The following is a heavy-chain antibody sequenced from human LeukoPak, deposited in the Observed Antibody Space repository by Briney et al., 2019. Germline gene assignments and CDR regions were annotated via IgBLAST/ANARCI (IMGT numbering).Heavy chain of an antibody. J-gene: IGHJ4*02. CDR3: ARVAGYYDFWSGYYTGFDY. D-gene: IGHD3-3*01. CDR2: MYTSGST. Sequence: TXTVSGGSSNNYYWRWIRQAAGKGMEWIGRMYTSGSTNYNPSLKSRVSISVGKSKKQFSLRLRSVTAADTAVYYCARVAGYYDFWSGYYTGFDYWGQGTLVTVSS. V-gene: IGHV4-4*07. CDR1: GGSSNNYY.